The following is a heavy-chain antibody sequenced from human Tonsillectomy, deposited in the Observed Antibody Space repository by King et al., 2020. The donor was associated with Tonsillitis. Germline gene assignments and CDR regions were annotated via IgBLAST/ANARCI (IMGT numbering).Heavy chain of an antibody. CDR2: IYSSGGT. CDR1: GGSIRSHY. D-gene: IGHD6-6*01. CDR3: ARLLPEYSRSAGCFDY. V-gene: IGHV4-59*08. J-gene: IGHJ4*02. Sequence: VQLQESGPGLAKPSETLSLTCTVSGGSIRSHYWSWIRQPPGKGLEWIGDIYSSGGTNYNPSLKSRVTISVDTSKNQFSLKLSSVTAADTAVYYCARLLPEYSRSAGCFDYWGQGTLVTVSS.